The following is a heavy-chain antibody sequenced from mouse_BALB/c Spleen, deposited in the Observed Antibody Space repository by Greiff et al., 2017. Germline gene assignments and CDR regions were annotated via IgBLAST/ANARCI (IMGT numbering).Heavy chain of an antibody. CDR1: GFTFSSYA. Sequence: EVQRVESGGGLVKPGGSLKLSCAASGFTFSSYAMSWVRQTPEKRLEWVASISSGGSTYYPDSVKGRFTISRDNARNILYLQMSSLRSEDTAMYYCAREVPVYYFDYWGQGTTLTVSS. J-gene: IGHJ2*01. D-gene: IGHD5-1*01. CDR2: ISSGGST. V-gene: IGHV5-6-5*01. CDR3: AREVPVYYFDY.